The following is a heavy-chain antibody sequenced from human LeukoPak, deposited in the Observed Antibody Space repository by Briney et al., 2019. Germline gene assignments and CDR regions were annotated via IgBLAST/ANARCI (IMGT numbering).Heavy chain of an antibody. D-gene: IGHD5/OR15-5a*01. CDR3: ASSTILTRGIDY. CDR2: IYSGGST. CDR1: GFTVSSNY. V-gene: IGHV3-53*01. J-gene: IGHJ4*02. Sequence: GGSLRLSCAASGFTVSSNYMTWVSQPPGKGLEWVSFIYSGGSTFYANSVKGRFTISRDNSKNTLYLQMNSLRAEDTAVYFCASSTILTRGIDYWGQGTLVTVSS.